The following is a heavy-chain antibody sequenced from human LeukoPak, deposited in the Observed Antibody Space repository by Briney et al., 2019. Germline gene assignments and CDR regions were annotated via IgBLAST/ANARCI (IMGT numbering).Heavy chain of an antibody. V-gene: IGHV3-7*01. CDR1: GFTFSTYW. J-gene: IGHJ4*02. D-gene: IGHD6-19*01. Sequence: PGGSLRLSCAASGFTFSTYWMSWVRQAPGKGLERVANIKQDGSEKYFVDSVKGRFTISRDNAKNSLYLQMNSLRAEDTAVYYCAMIGYSSGWYAFYFDCWGQGTLVTVSS. CDR3: AMIGYSSGWYAFYFDC. CDR2: IKQDGSEK.